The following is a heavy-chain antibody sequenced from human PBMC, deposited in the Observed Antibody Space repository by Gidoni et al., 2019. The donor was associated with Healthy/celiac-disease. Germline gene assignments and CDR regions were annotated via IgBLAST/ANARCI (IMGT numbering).Heavy chain of an antibody. CDR1: GFTVSSNY. CDR2: IYSGGST. CDR3: ARGLGSYAPYYYYGMDV. Sequence: EVQLVESGGGLIQPGGSLRLSCAASGFTVSSNYMSWVRQAPGKGLEWVSVIYSGGSTYYADSVKGRFTISRDNSKNTLYLQMNSLRAEDTAVYYCARGLGSYAPYYYYGMDVWGQGTTVTVSS. V-gene: IGHV3-53*01. D-gene: IGHD1-26*01. J-gene: IGHJ6*02.